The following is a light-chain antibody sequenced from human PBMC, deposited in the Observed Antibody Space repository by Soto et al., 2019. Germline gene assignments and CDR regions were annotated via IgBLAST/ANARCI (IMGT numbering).Light chain of an antibody. V-gene: IGKV3-15*01. CDR1: QSVSSS. CDR2: GAS. J-gene: IGKJ1*01. Sequence: EIVMTQSPATLSLSPGERATLSCRASQSVSSSLAWYQQKPGQPPRLLIYGASTRATGIPARVSGSGSGTEFTLTISSLQSEDFAVYYCQQYNNWARTFGQGTKVDIK. CDR3: QQYNNWART.